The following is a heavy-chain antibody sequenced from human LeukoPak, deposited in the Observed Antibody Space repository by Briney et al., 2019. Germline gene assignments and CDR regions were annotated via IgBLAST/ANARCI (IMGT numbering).Heavy chain of an antibody. D-gene: IGHD3-22*01. CDR3: AKDPSSQIVVALGY. Sequence: GGSLRLSCAASGFTFSSYAMSWVRQAPGKGLEWVSAISGNGGSTYYADSAKGRFTISRDNSKNTLYLQMNSLRAEDTAVYYCAKDPSSQIVVALGYWGQGTLVTVSS. V-gene: IGHV3-23*01. CDR2: ISGNGGST. CDR1: GFTFSSYA. J-gene: IGHJ4*02.